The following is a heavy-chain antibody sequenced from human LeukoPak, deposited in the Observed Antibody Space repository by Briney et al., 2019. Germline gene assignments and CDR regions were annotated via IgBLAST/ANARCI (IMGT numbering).Heavy chain of an antibody. V-gene: IGHV4-30-4*01. D-gene: IGHD1-26*01. CDR1: GGSISSGDYY. J-gene: IGHJ4*02. CDR2: IYYSGST. CDR3: ARVRGSREFDY. Sequence: SQTLSLTCTVSGGSISSGDYYWSWIRQPPGKGLEWIGYIYYSGSTYYNPSLKSRVTISVDRSKNQFSLKLSSVTAADTAVYYCARVRGSREFDYWGQGTLVTVSS.